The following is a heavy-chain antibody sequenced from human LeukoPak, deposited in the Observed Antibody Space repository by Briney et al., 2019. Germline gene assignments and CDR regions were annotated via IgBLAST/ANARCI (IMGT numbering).Heavy chain of an antibody. J-gene: IGHJ4*02. V-gene: IGHV4-39*07. D-gene: IGHD4-11*01. CDR1: GGSISSSGYY. CDR2: IYSGGST. Sequence: SETLSLTCTVSGGSISSSGYYWGWVRQPPGKGLEWIGSIYSGGSTYYIPSLKSRLTISLDTSKNQFSLKLSSVTAADTAVYYCAREFHYSNYDYWGQGTLVTVSS. CDR3: AREFHYSNYDY.